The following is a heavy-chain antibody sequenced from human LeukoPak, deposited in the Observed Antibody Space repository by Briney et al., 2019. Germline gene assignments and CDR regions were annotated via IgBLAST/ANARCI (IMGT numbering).Heavy chain of an antibody. D-gene: IGHD6-13*01. CDR1: GYTFTGYY. J-gene: IGHJ6*02. CDR3: ARVGGQQLVYFYGMDV. CDR2: INPNSGGT. V-gene: IGHV1-2*02. Sequence: ASVKVSCKASGYTFTGYYMHWVRQAPGQGLEWMGWINPNSGGTNYAQKFQGRVTMTRDTSISTAYMELSRLRSDDTAVYYCARVGGQQLVYFYGMDVWGQGTLVTVSS.